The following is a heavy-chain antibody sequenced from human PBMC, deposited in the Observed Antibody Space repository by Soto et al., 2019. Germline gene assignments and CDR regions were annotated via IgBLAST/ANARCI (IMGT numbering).Heavy chain of an antibody. CDR3: AKSGGYSYYNWLDP. V-gene: IGHV3-30*18. J-gene: IGHJ5*02. CDR2: ISYDGSNK. CDR1: GFAFHSNA. Sequence: QVQLVESGGGAVQPGRSLRLSCAASGFAFHSNAMHWVRQAPGKGLEWVAVISYDGSNKYYADSVKGRFTISRDNSKNTLFLQMNSLRAEDTAVYYCAKSGGYSYYNWLDPWGQGTLVTVSS. D-gene: IGHD5-18*01.